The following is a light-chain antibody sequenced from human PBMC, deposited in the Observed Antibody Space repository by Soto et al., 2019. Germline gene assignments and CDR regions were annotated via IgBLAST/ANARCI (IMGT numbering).Light chain of an antibody. V-gene: IGLV1-44*01. CDR2: STN. J-gene: IGLJ3*02. CDR1: SSNIGSNS. CDR3: SAWDDSLNGGV. Sequence: QAVVTQPPSASGTPGRRVTISCSGSSSNIGSNSVNWYQQLPGTAPRLLIYSTNERPSGVPDRFSGSKSGTSASLAISGRQSEDEADYYCSAWDDSLNGGVFGGGTKVTVL.